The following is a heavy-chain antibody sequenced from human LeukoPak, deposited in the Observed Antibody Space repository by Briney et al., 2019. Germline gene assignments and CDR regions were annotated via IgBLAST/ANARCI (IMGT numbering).Heavy chain of an antibody. Sequence: GASVKVSCKASGGTFSSYAISWVRQATGQGLEWMGWMNPNSGNTGYAQKFQGRVTMTRNTSISTAYMELSSLRSGDTAVYYCARGGVGRFLEWLSPRIIDYWGQGTLVTVSS. CDR3: ARGGVGRFLEWLSPRIIDY. V-gene: IGHV1-8*02. CDR2: MNPNSGNT. CDR1: GGTFSSYA. D-gene: IGHD3-3*01. J-gene: IGHJ4*02.